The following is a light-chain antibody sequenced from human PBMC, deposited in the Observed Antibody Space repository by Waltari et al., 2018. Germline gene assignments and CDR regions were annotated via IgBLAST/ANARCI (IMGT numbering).Light chain of an antibody. CDR1: DSDVGAYDF. Sequence: QSALTQPASVSGSPGQSITISCSGTDSDVGAYDFVSWYQQHPGKAPHLIIYEVSNRPSGISNRFSASKSGNTASLTISGLQAEDEADYYSSSYTTSSAPGVFGTGTRVTVL. V-gene: IGLV2-14*01. CDR3: SSYTTSSAPGV. J-gene: IGLJ1*01. CDR2: EVS.